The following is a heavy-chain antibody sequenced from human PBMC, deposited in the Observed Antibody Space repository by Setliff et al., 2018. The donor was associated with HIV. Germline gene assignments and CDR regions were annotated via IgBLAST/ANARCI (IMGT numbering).Heavy chain of an antibody. Sequence: ASETLSLTCTVSGGSITSGIYSWSWIRQPPGKGLEWIGTIYYHGSTYYNPSLKSRVTISIDTSKNQFSLQLTSVTAADTAVYYCVNPSGAMGDFDSWGQGTLVTVSS. D-gene: IGHD3-16*01. V-gene: IGHV4-39*01. CDR1: GGSITSGIYS. J-gene: IGHJ4*02. CDR2: IYYHGST. CDR3: VNPSGAMGDFDS.